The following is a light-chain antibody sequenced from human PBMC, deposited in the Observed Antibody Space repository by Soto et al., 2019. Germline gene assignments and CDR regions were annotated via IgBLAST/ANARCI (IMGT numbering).Light chain of an antibody. Sequence: DIQITQSPSSLSASVVGRVTITCRASERINNYLNWYQQKPGRAPKLLIYSASSLQSGIPSRFSGSGSGTEFTLTIAGLQREDSATYYCQQSYNTPITFGQGTRLEIK. J-gene: IGKJ5*01. CDR3: QQSYNTPIT. CDR2: SAS. CDR1: ERINNY. V-gene: IGKV1-39*01.